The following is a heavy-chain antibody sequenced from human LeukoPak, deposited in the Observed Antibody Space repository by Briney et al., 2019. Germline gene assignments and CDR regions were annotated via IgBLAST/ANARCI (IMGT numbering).Heavy chain of an antibody. CDR3: ARGSGWLPDW. CDR2: IYDSGNT. V-gene: IGHV4-59*01. CDR1: GGSITTYY. Sequence: SVTLSLTCTVSGGSITTYYWSWIRQPPGKGLEWIGHIYDSGNTNYNPSVKGRVTISADTSKNEFSLQLTSVTAADTAVYYCARGSGWLPDWWGQGTLVTVSS. D-gene: IGHD6-19*01. J-gene: IGHJ4*02.